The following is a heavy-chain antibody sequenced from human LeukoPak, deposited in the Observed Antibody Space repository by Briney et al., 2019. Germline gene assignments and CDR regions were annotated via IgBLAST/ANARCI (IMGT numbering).Heavy chain of an antibody. V-gene: IGHV3-23*01. CDR1: GFTFSTYA. J-gene: IGHJ4*02. Sequence: GGSLRLSCAASGFTFSTYAMSWVRQAPGMGLEWVSAISGRGDTIFYADSVKGRFTVSRDNSKNTLYLQVNGLRAEDTAVYYCAKATLATTYFDSWGQGTLVTVSS. CDR3: AKATLATTYFDS. D-gene: IGHD5-24*01. CDR2: ISGRGDTI.